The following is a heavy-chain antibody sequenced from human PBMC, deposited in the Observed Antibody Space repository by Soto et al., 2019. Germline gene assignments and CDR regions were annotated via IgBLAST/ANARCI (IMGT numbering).Heavy chain of an antibody. V-gene: IGHV3-7*01. CDR1: GFTFSSYW. D-gene: IGHD6-13*01. CDR2: IKQDGSEK. J-gene: IGHJ4*02. Sequence: PGGSLRLSCAASGFTFSSYWMSWVRQAPGKGLEWVANIKQDGSEKYYVDSVKGRFTISRDNAKNSLYLQMNSLRAEDTAVYYCARVWGQYSSSWLFDYWGQGTLVTVSS. CDR3: ARVWGQYSSSWLFDY.